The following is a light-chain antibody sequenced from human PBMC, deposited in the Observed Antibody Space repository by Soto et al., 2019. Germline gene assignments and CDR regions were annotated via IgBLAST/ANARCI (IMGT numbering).Light chain of an antibody. CDR3: QQYNNWPPMYT. Sequence: EIVMTQSPATLSVSPGERATLSCRASQGVSSNLAWYQQKPGQAPRLLIYGASTRATGTPARFSGSGSGTEFTLTISGLQSEDFVVYYCQQYNNWPPMYTFGQGTKLEI. CDR2: GAS. J-gene: IGKJ2*01. CDR1: QGVSSN. V-gene: IGKV3-15*01.